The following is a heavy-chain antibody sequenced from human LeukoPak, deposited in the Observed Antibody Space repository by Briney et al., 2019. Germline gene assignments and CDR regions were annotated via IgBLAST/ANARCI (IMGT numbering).Heavy chain of an antibody. CDR1: GYTFTSHD. V-gene: IGHV1-8*01. CDR3: TRGWDH. CDR2: ISPDSGDA. J-gene: IGHJ4*02. Sequence: GASMKVSCKASGYTFTSHDINWVRQASGQGLEWMGYISPDSGDAGYAREFQGRLTVTRDNSITTAYMELDSLTAAHTAVYYCTRGWDHWGLGTLVTVSS.